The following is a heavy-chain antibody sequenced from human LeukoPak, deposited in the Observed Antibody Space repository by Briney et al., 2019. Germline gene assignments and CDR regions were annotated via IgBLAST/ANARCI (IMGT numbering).Heavy chain of an antibody. Sequence: SETLSLTCAVYGGSFSGYYWSWLRQPPWKGLEWIGEINHSGSTNYSPSLKSRVTISVDTSKNQFSLKLSSVTAADTAVYYCARVPYSSGWYPFDYWGQGTLVTVSS. CDR1: GGSFSGYY. CDR2: INHSGST. J-gene: IGHJ4*02. CDR3: ARVPYSSGWYPFDY. V-gene: IGHV4-34*01. D-gene: IGHD6-19*01.